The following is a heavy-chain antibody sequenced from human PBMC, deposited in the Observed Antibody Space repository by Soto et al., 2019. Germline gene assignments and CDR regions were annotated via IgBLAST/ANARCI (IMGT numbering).Heavy chain of an antibody. Sequence: EVQLVESGGGLVQPGGSLRLSCAASGFTFSSYSMNWVRQAPGKGLEWVSYISSSSSTIYYADSVKGRFTISRDNAKNSLYLQMNSLRDEDTAVYYCVRDLVGPIVGATAPRGYWGQGTLVTVSS. CDR3: VRDLVGPIVGATAPRGY. J-gene: IGHJ4*02. CDR1: GFTFSSYS. D-gene: IGHD1-26*01. V-gene: IGHV3-48*02. CDR2: ISSSSSTI.